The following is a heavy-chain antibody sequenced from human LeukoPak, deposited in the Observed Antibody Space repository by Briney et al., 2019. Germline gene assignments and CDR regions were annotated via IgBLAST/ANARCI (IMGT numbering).Heavy chain of an antibody. Sequence: RASETLSLTCRVSDGSMGTYYWRWIRQPPRKGLEWIGYIYYSGSTTYNPSLKSRVTVSVDTSKNQYSLKLTSMTAADTAVYYCARGRLGRQHASFFDSWGQGTLVTVSS. V-gene: IGHV4-59*08. CDR2: IYYSGST. CDR1: DGSMGTYY. J-gene: IGHJ4*02. CDR3: ARGRLGRQHASFFDS. D-gene: IGHD2-2*01.